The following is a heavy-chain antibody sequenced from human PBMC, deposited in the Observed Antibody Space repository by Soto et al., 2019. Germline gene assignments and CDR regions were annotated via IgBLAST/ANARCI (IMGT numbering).Heavy chain of an antibody. Sequence: QVQLVESGGGVVQPGRSLRLSCAASGFTFSSYAMHWVRQAPGKGLEWVAVISYDGSNKYYADSVKGRITISRDNSKNSLYLQKNSLRSEDTAVYYCASARGVIISFGGVIGIWGQGTLVTVSS. J-gene: IGHJ4*02. CDR3: ASARGVIISFGGVIGI. D-gene: IGHD3-16*02. CDR1: GFTFSSYA. CDR2: ISYDGSNK. V-gene: IGHV3-30-3*01.